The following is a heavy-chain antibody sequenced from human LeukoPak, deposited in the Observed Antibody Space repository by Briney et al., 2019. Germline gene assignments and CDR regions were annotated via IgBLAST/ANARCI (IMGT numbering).Heavy chain of an antibody. CDR2: IIPIFGTP. V-gene: IGHV1-69*13. CDR3: ARRGNYYYDMDV. J-gene: IGHJ6*02. Sequence: ASVKVSCKASGGTFSSYAISWVRQAPGQGLEWMGGIIPIFGTPNYAQKFQGRVTITADESTSTAYMELSSLRSEDTAVYYCARRGNYYYDMDVWGQGTTVTVSS. CDR1: GGTFSSYA.